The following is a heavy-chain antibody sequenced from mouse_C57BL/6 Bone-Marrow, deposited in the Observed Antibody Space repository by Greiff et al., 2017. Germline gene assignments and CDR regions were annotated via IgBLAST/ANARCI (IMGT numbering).Heavy chain of an antibody. CDR3: ARCQLRLSYAMDY. D-gene: IGHD3-2*02. Sequence: QVQLQQSGAELVKPGASVKMSCKASGYTFTSYWITWVKQRPGQGLEWIGDIYPGSGSTNYNEKFKSKATLTVDTSSSTAYMQLSSLTSEDSAVYYCARCQLRLSYAMDYWGQGTSVTVSS. V-gene: IGHV1-55*01. CDR2: IYPGSGST. CDR1: GYTFTSYW. J-gene: IGHJ4*01.